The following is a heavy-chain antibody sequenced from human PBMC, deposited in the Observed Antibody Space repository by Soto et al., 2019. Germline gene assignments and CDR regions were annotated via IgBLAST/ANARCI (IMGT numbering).Heavy chain of an antibody. CDR1: AGSFSGYY. D-gene: IGHD3-9*01. V-gene: IGHV4-34*02. CDR2: INDRGSS. J-gene: IGHJ2*01. Sequence: QVQIQQWGAGPLRPLETLSLTCGVSAGSFSGYYCAWIRQPPGKGLEWIGEINDRGSSNYNPSLKSRVSISLDTSKNHYSLNLRSVTAADTAVYYCARESHDILTGPPWVWYFDLWGRGTLVTVSS. CDR3: ARESHDILTGPPWVWYFDL.